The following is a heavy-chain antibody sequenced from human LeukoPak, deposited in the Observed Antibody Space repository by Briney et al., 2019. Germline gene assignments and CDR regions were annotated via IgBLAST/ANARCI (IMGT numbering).Heavy chain of an antibody. Sequence: GGSLRLSCAASGITFTNYAMSWVRQAPGKGLEWVSSISVSSGITYYADSVKGRFTISRDNSKNTLYLQMNSLRAEDTAIYYCAGGSGHGFGHWESWGQGTLVTASS. CDR2: ISVSSGIT. D-gene: IGHD3/OR15-3a*01. J-gene: IGHJ5*02. CDR1: GITFTNYA. V-gene: IGHV3-23*01. CDR3: AGGSGHGFGHWES.